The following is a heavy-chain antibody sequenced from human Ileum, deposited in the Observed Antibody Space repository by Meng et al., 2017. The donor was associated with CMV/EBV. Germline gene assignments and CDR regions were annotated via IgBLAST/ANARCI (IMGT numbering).Heavy chain of an antibody. CDR2: ISYIDYT. CDR3: TRGFPGGGHAVFSDY. Sequence: SETLSLTCNVSGGSINTYYWTWIRQSPGKGLEWIGYISYIDYTSYNPSLKSRVAISKDTSKNQFFLNLRSVTAADTAVYYCTRGFPGGGHAVFSDYWGLGTLVTSPQ. CDR1: GGSINTYY. J-gene: IGHJ4*02. D-gene: IGHD2-2*01. V-gene: IGHV4-59*01.